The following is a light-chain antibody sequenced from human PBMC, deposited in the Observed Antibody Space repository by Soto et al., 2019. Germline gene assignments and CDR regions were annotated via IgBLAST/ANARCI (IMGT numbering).Light chain of an antibody. CDR3: QQYDSYSSGP. V-gene: IGKV1-5*01. CDR2: DAS. CDR1: QSVSTW. J-gene: IGKJ1*01. Sequence: DIQMTQSPSTLSASVGDRVSIACRASQSVSTWLAWYQQKPGEAPKVLIFDASSLKTGVPSRFSGSGSGTEFTLTISNLQPDDFATYYCQQYDSYSSGPFGQGTKVDIK.